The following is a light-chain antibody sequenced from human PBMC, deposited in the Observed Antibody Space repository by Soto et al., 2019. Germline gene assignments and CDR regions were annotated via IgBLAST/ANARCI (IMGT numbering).Light chain of an antibody. Sequence: DIVMTQSPDSLAVSLGERATINCKSSQSVLYRSNNKNSVAWYQQQPGQPPKLLIFWASTREVGVPDRFSVSGSGTDFTLTIRSLQAEDVAAYSCQQYYSTPTLGQAPKVDIK. CDR2: WAS. CDR1: QSVLYRSNNKNS. CDR3: QQYYSTPT. V-gene: IGKV4-1*01. J-gene: IGKJ1*01.